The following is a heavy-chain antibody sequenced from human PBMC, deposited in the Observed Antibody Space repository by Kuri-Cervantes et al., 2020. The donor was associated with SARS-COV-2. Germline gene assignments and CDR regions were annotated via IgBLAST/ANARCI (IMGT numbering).Heavy chain of an antibody. Sequence: GESLKISCAASGFTFSSYAMSWGRQAPGKGLEWVSAISGSGGSTYYADSVKGRFTISRDNSKNTLYLQMNSLRAEDTAVYYCAKRGHEWELLTSGGFDYWGQGTLVTVSS. J-gene: IGHJ4*02. CDR3: AKRGHEWELLTSGGFDY. D-gene: IGHD1-26*01. CDR2: ISGSGGST. CDR1: GFTFSSYA. V-gene: IGHV3-23*01.